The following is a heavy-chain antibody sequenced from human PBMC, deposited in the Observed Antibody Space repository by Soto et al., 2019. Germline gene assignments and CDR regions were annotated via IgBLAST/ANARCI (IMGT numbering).Heavy chain of an antibody. J-gene: IGHJ4*02. D-gene: IGHD6-19*01. Sequence: QVQLVESGGGVVQPGRSLRLSCAASGFTFSSYGMHWVRQAPGKGLEWVAVISYDGSNKYYADSVKGRFTISRDNSKNTLYLQMNSLRAEDTAVYYCAKDHYSSGWYYFDYWGQGTLVTVSS. CDR1: GFTFSSYG. CDR2: ISYDGSNK. V-gene: IGHV3-30*18. CDR3: AKDHYSSGWYYFDY.